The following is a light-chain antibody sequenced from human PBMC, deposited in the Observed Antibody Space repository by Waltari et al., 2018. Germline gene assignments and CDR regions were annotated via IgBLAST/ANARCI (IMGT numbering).Light chain of an antibody. CDR1: QSVLYSSKNKNY. Sequence: DIVMTQSPDSLAVSPGERATINCKSSQSVLYSSKNKNYLAWYQQKPEQPPKLLIYWASTRESGVPDRFRGSGSGTDFTLTISSLQAEDVAVYYCQQYYSTPLTFGGGTKVEIK. J-gene: IGKJ4*01. CDR2: WAS. CDR3: QQYYSTPLT. V-gene: IGKV4-1*01.